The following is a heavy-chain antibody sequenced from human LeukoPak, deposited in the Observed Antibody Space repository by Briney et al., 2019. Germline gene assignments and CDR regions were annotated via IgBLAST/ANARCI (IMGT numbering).Heavy chain of an antibody. Sequence: GASVKVSCKASGYTFTGYYIHWVRQAPGQGLEWMGWINPNSGDTNYAQKLQGRVTMTTDTSTSTAYMELRSLRSDDTAVYYCASYTPPADPYCYYYYGMDVWGQGTTVTVSS. V-gene: IGHV1-2*02. CDR1: GYTFTGYY. CDR3: ASYTPPADPYCYYYYGMDV. CDR2: INPNSGDT. J-gene: IGHJ6*02.